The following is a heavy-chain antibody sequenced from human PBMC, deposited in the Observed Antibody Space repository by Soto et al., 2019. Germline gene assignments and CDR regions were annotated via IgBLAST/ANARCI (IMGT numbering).Heavy chain of an antibody. CDR3: VSPATHGRKYYFQW. CDR2: ISSSNAYI. Sequence: GGSLRLSCAASGLTFNLYNMNWVRQAPGKGLEWVSSISSSNAYIYYADSVRGRFTTSRDNDKKSLDLQMNSLTVEDTAIYYCVSPATHGRKYYFQWWGHGTLVTVSS. J-gene: IGHJ4*01. CDR1: GLTFNLYN. V-gene: IGHV3-21*01.